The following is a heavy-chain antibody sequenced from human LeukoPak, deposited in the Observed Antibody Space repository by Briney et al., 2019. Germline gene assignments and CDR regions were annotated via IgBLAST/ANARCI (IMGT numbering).Heavy chain of an antibody. CDR1: GGSISSYY. CDR2: IYYSGST. J-gene: IGHJ4*02. V-gene: IGHV4-59*01. Sequence: SETLSLTCTVSGGSISSYYWSWIRQPPGKGLEWIGYIYYSGSTNYNPSLKSRVTISVDTSKNQFSLKLSSVTAADTAVYYCGGVRFGGGYQRGGDVSFYYWGQGTLVTVPS. D-gene: IGHD3-16*01. CDR3: GGVRFGGGYQRGGDVSFYY.